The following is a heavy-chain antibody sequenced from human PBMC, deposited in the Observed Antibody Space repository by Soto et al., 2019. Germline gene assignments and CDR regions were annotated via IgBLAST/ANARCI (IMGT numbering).Heavy chain of an antibody. J-gene: IGHJ4*02. D-gene: IGHD3-22*01. CDR3: ARGITLMGAVQGDAPGKDFFDS. Sequence: QVKLQQWGAGLLKPSETLSLTCAVYGGSFSGHYWSWIRQPPGKGLEWIGGIKHSGSTNQNPSLKTRVTISVDTSKNQFSLRLRSISAADTAVYYCARGITLMGAVQGDAPGKDFFDSGGRGTLVTVSS. V-gene: IGHV4-34*01. CDR2: IKHSGST. CDR1: GGSFSGHY.